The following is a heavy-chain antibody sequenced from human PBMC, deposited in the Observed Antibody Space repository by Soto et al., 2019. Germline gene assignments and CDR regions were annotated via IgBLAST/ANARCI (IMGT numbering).Heavy chain of an antibody. D-gene: IGHD2-21*02. CDR2: IHPRGGGS. CDR3: ARGGHIAVVTDSFDS. V-gene: IGHV1-46*02. Sequence: QVQLVQSGAEVKKPGASVKVSCKSSGYPFNTYYLHWVRQAPGQGLEWMGRIHPRGGGSTSAQKFLGRVPXTXAXSXXTVFMELTSLRSADTAVYYCARGGHIAVVTDSFDSWGQGTLVTVSS. CDR1: GYPFNTYY. J-gene: IGHJ4*02.